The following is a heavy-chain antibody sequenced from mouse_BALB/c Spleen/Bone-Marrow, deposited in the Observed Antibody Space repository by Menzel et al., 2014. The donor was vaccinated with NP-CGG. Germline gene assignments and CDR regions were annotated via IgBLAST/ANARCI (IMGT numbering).Heavy chain of an antibody. CDR1: GFTFSDYY. CDR2: ISDGGSYT. CDR3: ARRWFAY. Sequence: EVKLMESGGGLVKPGGSLKLSRAASGFTFSDYYMYWVRQTPEKRLEWVATISDGGSYTYYPDSVKGRFTISRDNAKNNLYLQMSSLKSEDTAMYYCARRWFAYWGQGTLVTVSA. J-gene: IGHJ3*01. V-gene: IGHV5-4*02.